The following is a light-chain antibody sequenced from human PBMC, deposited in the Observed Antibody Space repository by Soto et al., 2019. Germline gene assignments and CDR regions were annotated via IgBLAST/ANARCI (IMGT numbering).Light chain of an antibody. CDR1: SSDLGGYNY. CDR2: DVS. Sequence: QSVLTQPASVSGSPGQSITISCTGTSSDLGGYNYVSWYQQHPGKAPKLMIYDVSNRPSGVSNRFSGSKSGNTASLTISGLQAEDEADYYCSSYTSSSTPYVFGTGTKLTVL. J-gene: IGLJ1*01. V-gene: IGLV2-14*01. CDR3: SSYTSSSTPYV.